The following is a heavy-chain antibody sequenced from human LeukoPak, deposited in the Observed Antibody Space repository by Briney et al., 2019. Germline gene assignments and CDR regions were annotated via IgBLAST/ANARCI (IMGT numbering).Heavy chain of an antibody. Sequence: SETLSLTCTVSGGSISTYYWSWVRQPPGKGLEWIGYIHYSGTTNYNPSLKNRVTISLDTSKNQFSLKLSSVTAADTAVYYCARYCSSTSCLPFDAFDIWGQGTMVTVSS. CDR1: GGSISTYY. CDR3: ARYCSSTSCLPFDAFDI. J-gene: IGHJ3*02. V-gene: IGHV4-59*01. D-gene: IGHD2-2*01. CDR2: IHYSGTT.